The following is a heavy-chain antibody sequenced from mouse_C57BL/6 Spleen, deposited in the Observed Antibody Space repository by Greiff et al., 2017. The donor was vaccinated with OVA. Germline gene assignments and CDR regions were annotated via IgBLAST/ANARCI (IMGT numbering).Heavy chain of an antibody. Sequence: VKDRFTISRDDSESMLYLQMNNLKTEDTAMYYCVRDRHDYWGQGTTLTVSS. J-gene: IGHJ2*01. V-gene: IGHV10-1*01. CDR3: VRDRHDY.